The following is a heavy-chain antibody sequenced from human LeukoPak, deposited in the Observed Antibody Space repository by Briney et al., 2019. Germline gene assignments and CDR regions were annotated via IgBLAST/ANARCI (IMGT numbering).Heavy chain of an antibody. V-gene: IGHV3-30*18. CDR2: ISHDGSNK. Sequence: PGGSLRLSCAASGFTFSSYGMHWVRQAPGKGLEWVAVISHDGSNKNYADSVRGRFTMSRDNSKNTLYLQMNSLRAEDTAVYYCSKDGVRNDGRYYYYMDVWGKGTTVTVSS. J-gene: IGHJ6*03. CDR3: SKDGVRNDGRYYYYMDV. D-gene: IGHD1-1*01. CDR1: GFTFSSYG.